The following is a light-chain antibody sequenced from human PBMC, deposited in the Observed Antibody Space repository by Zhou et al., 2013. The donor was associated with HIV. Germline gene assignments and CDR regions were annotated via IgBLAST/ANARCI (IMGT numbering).Light chain of an antibody. CDR1: QGISSY. CDR3: QMYGHTPV. J-gene: IGKJ4*01. CDR2: AAS. Sequence: DIQLTQSPSFLSASVRDRVTITCRASQGISSYLAWYQQKPGKAPKLLIYAASTLQSGVPSRFSGSGSGTEFTLTISSLQPEDFAVYSCQMYGHTPVFGGGTKVEIK. V-gene: IGKV1-9*01.